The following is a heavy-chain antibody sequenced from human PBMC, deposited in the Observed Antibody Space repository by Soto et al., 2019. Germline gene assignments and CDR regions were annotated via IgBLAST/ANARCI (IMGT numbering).Heavy chain of an antibody. Sequence: EVQLLESGVGLVQPGGSLRLSCAASGFTFSSYTMTWVRQAPGKGLEWVSAITGSGTTTYYADCVKGRFTLSGDNSKNTQNRQIDSPITDDTALYYCAKGEYSSVRNLFDPSCQQNLVTVS. D-gene: IGHD6-19*01. CDR2: ITGSGTTT. V-gene: IGHV3-23*01. CDR3: AKGEYSSVRNLFDP. J-gene: IGHJ5*02. CDR1: GFTFSSYT.